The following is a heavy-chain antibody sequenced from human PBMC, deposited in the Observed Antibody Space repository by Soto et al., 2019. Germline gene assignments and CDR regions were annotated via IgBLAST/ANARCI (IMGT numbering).Heavy chain of an antibody. V-gene: IGHV1-69*01. D-gene: IGHD2-15*01. J-gene: IGHJ4*02. CDR3: ARLRSDCGGGTCSGDF. CDR1: GGTFSNSG. CDR2: ISPAFGTA. Sequence: QAQLVQSGAEVKKPGSSVKVSCKASGGTFSNSGVSWVRQAPGQGLEWMGGISPAFGTAHYAQRFQGRVTISADESKTTVYMGLSNLRPDDTAVYYCARLRSDCGGGTCSGDFWGQGTLVTVSS.